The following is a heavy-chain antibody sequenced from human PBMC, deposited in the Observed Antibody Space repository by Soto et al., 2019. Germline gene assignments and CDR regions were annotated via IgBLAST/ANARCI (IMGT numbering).Heavy chain of an antibody. V-gene: IGHV4-4*07. CDR1: GGSISSYY. CDR2: IYTSGST. CDR3: ARARTSCCMDY. D-gene: IGHD2-2*01. J-gene: IGHJ4*02. Sequence: PAETLSLTCTVSGGSISSYYRSWVRQPAGKGLEWIVRIYTSGSTNYNPSLKSRVTMSVDTSKNQFSLKLSSVTAADTAVYYCARARTSCCMDYWGQGTLVTVSS.